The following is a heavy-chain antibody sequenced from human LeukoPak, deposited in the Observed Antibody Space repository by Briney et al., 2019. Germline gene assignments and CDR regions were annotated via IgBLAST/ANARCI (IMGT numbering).Heavy chain of an antibody. D-gene: IGHD3-10*01. CDR1: GFTFTNYA. V-gene: IGHV1-3*01. CDR2: INADNGNT. J-gene: IGHJ4*02. Sequence: ASVKVSCKASGFTFTNYAMHWVRQAPGQRLEWMAWINADNGNTKYSPKFQGRVTITRDTSASTVYMELSSLPSEDTAVYYCAREWVWFGESRYFSYWGQGTLVTVSS. CDR3: AREWVWFGESRYFSY.